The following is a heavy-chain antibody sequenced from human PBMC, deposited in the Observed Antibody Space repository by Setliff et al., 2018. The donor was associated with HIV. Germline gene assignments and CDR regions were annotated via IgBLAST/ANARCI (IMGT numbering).Heavy chain of an antibody. CDR2: IIPIFNTA. J-gene: IGHJ3*02. CDR1: GGTFSLYA. Sequence: AASVKVSCKASGGTFSLYAINWVRQAPGQGLEWMGGIIPIFNTANYAQKFQGRVTMTRDTSTSTVYMELSSLRSEDTAVYYCARGGVIVITMIPLLSAFDIWGQGTMVTVSS. CDR3: ARGGVIVITMIPLLSAFDI. V-gene: IGHV1-69*05. D-gene: IGHD3-22*01.